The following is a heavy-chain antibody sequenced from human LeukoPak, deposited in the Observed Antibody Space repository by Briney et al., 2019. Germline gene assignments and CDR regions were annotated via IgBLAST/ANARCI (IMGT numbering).Heavy chain of an antibody. Sequence: SETLSLTCTVSSGSISNYYWSWIRQPPGKGLESIGYIHYTGSTTYNPSLKSRVTISVDTSKDQFSLRLSSVTAADTAVYYCARRVGRWFGERAYYYNYMDVWGKGTTVTISS. D-gene: IGHD3-10*01. CDR1: SGSISNYY. V-gene: IGHV4-59*12. J-gene: IGHJ6*03. CDR3: ARRVGRWFGERAYYYNYMDV. CDR2: IHYTGST.